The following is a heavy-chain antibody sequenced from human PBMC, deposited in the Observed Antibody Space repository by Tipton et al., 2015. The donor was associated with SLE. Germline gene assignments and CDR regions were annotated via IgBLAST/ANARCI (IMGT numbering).Heavy chain of an antibody. CDR2: IKEDGSDK. D-gene: IGHD2-2*01. CDR1: GFTFSSYW. Sequence: SLRLSCAASGFTFSSYWMSWVRQTPGKGLEWVANIKEDGSDKYYLDSVKGRFTISRDNAKNSLWLQMNSLRVEDTAVYYCAPLIPAEGCFDPWGQGTLVTVSS. V-gene: IGHV3-7*03. J-gene: IGHJ5*02. CDR3: APLIPAEGCFDP.